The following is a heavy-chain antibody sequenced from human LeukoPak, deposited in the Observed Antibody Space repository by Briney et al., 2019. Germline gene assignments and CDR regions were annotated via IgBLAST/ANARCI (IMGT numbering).Heavy chain of an antibody. D-gene: IGHD3-10*01. CDR1: GYSISSGYY. Sequence: PSETLSLTCAVSGYSISSGYYWGWIRQPPGQGLEWIGSIYHSGSTYYNPSLKSRVTISVDTSKNQLSLKLSSVTAADTAVYYCSRKRWFGELFLFDYWGQGTLVTVSS. V-gene: IGHV4-38-2*01. J-gene: IGHJ4*02. CDR2: IYHSGST. CDR3: SRKRWFGELFLFDY.